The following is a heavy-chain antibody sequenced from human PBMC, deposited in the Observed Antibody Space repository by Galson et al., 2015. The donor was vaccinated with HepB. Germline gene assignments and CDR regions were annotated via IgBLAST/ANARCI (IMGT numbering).Heavy chain of an antibody. V-gene: IGHV1-2*02. J-gene: IGHJ6*02. D-gene: IGHD3-3*01. CDR3: ASPLATFGAEYGMDV. CDR2: INPNSGGT. Sequence: SVKVSCKASGYTFTGYYMHWVRQAPGQGLEWMGWINPNSGGTNYAQKFQGRVTMTRDTSISTAYMELSRLRSDDTAVYYCASPLATFGAEYGMDVWGQGTTVTVSS. CDR1: GYTFTGYY.